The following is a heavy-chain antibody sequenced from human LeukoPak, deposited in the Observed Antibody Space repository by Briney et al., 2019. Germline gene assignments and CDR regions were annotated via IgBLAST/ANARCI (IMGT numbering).Heavy chain of an antibody. Sequence: ASVKVSCKASGYTFTCYYMHWVRQAPGQGLEWMGWINPNSGGTNYAQKFQGRVTMTRDTSISTAYMELSRLRSDDTAVYYCARDLDKNDYDSSDWFDPWGQGTLVTVSS. J-gene: IGHJ5*02. CDR2: INPNSGGT. CDR3: ARDLDKNDYDSSDWFDP. V-gene: IGHV1-2*02. CDR1: GYTFTCYY. D-gene: IGHD3-22*01.